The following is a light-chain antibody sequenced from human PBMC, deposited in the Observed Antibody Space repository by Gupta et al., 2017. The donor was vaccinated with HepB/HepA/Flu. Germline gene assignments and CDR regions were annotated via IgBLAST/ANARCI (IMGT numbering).Light chain of an antibody. CDR1: QSVSSY. CDR2: DAS. CDR3: QQRSNWPPT. J-gene: IGKJ1*01. V-gene: IGKV3-11*01. Sequence: EIVLTQSPATLSLSPGERATLSCRASQSVSSYLAWYQQKPGQAPRLLIYDASNRATGIPARFSGSGYGTDFTLTISSLVPEDFAVYYCQQRSNWPPTFGQGTKVEIK.